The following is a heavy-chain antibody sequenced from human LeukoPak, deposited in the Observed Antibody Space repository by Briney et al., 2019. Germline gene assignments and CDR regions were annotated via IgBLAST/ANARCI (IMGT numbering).Heavy chain of an antibody. J-gene: IGHJ4*02. CDR3: ARGAYGDYHS. V-gene: IGHV3-23*01. CDR2: ISAGADST. Sequence: GGSLRLSCAASTFTFSSYDISWVRQAPGKRLEWVSAISAGADSTYYADSVQGRFTISRDNSKNTLFLQMSGLRAEDTAVYFCARGAYGDYHSWGQGTLVTVSS. CDR1: TFTFSSYD. D-gene: IGHD4-17*01.